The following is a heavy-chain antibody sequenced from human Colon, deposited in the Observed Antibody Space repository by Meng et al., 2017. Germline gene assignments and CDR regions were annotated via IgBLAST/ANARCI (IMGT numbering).Heavy chain of an antibody. J-gene: IGHJ4*02. CDR1: GGSVSSASYY. Sequence: QGHLRAPGPGRGRPSETLSPTCNCSGGSVSSASYYWSWIRQPPGKGLEWIGLIHYSGSRNYNPSLKSRVTMSVDTSKNQVSLRLTSVTAADTAVYYCARDHMGSLDYWGQGILVTVSS. D-gene: IGHD1-26*01. CDR2: IHYSGSR. CDR3: ARDHMGSLDY. V-gene: IGHV4-61*01.